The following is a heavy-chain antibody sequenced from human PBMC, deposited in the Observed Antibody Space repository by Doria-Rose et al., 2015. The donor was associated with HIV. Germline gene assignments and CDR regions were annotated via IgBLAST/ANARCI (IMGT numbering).Heavy chain of an antibody. J-gene: IGHJ4*02. Sequence: QVTLKESGPVLVKPTETLTLTCTVSGVSLSSPGMGVSWIRQPPGKALEWLANIFSDDERSYKTSLKSRLNISRGTSKSQVVLAMTDRDPVDTATYYCARIKSSRWYHKYYFDFWGQGTLSSSPQ. CDR2: IFSDDER. CDR3: ARIKSSRWYHKYYFDF. V-gene: IGHV2-26*01. D-gene: IGHD6-13*01. CDR1: GVSLSSPGMG.